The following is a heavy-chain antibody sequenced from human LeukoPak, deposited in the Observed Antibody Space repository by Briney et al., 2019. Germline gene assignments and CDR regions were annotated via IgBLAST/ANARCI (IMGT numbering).Heavy chain of an antibody. CDR3: ARERFYDFWSGYSPRGYFDY. D-gene: IGHD3-3*01. CDR2: IYYSGST. Sequence: SQTLSLTCTVSGGSISGGGYYWSWIRQHPGTGLEWIGYIYYSGSTYYNPSLKSRVTISVDTSKNQFSLKLSSVTAADTAVYYCARERFYDFWSGYSPRGYFDYWGQGTLVTVSS. V-gene: IGHV4-31*03. CDR1: GGSISGGGYY. J-gene: IGHJ4*02.